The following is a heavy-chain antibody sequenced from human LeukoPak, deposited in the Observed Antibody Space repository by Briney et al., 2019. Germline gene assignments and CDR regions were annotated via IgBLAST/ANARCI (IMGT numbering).Heavy chain of an antibody. V-gene: IGHV4-4*09. CDR1: GGSISSYY. CDR2: IFFSGST. CDR3: ARELGYCGSSSCPP. Sequence: PSETLSLTCTVSGGSISSYYWSWIRQPPGKGLEWIGYIFFSGSTNYNPSLKSRVAISVDTSKNQFSLKLNSVTAADTAMYYCARELGYCGSSSCPPWGQGTLVTVSS. D-gene: IGHD2-2*01. J-gene: IGHJ5*02.